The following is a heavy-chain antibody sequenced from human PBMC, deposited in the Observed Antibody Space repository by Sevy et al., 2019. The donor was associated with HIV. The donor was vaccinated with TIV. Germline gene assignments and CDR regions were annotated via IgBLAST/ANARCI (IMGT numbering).Heavy chain of an antibody. CDR1: GFTFSSYA. V-gene: IGHV3-30-3*01. Sequence: GGSLRLSCAASGFTFSSYAMHWVRQAPGKGLEWVAVISYDGSNKYYADSVKGRLTISTDNSKKTLYLQKNSLRAEDKAVYYCARDSFDWGGGCSARLDWYFDLWGRGTLVTVSS. CDR2: ISYDGSNK. D-gene: IGHD2-21*02. J-gene: IGHJ2*01. CDR3: ARDSFDWGGGCSARLDWYFDL.